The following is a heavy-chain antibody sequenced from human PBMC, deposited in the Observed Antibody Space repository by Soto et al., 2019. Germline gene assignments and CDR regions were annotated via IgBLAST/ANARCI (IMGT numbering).Heavy chain of an antibody. V-gene: IGHV2-5*02. D-gene: IGHD5-18*01. CDR3: AHGHVDTAAYVFDY. CDR1: GFSLSTSGVG. J-gene: IGHJ4*02. CDR2: IYWDDDK. Sequence: QITLKESGPTLVKPTQTLTLTCTFSGFSLSTSGVGVGWIRQPPGKALEWLALIYWDDDKRYSPSLKSRLTITKDTSKNQVVLTMTIMDPVDTATYYCAHGHVDTAAYVFDYWGQGTLVTVSS.